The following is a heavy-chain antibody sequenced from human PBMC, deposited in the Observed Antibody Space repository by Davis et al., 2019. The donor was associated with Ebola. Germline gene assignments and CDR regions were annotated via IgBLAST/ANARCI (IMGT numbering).Heavy chain of an antibody. CDR1: GFTFSSYG. J-gene: IGHJ6*02. Sequence: GESLKISCAASGFTFSSYGMHWVRQAPGKGLEWVAVIWYDGSNKYYADSVKGRFTISRDNSKNTLYLQMNSLRAEDTAVYYCARDESEGSWYEYYYGMDVWGQGTTVTVSS. CDR2: IWYDGSNK. D-gene: IGHD6-13*01. V-gene: IGHV3-33*01. CDR3: ARDESEGSWYEYYYGMDV.